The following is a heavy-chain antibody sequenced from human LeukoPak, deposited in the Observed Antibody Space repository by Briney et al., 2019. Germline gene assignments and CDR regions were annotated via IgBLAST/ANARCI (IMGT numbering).Heavy chain of an antibody. CDR1: GGSISSGGYY. CDR3: ATWGIAVAGTFDY. D-gene: IGHD6-19*01. Sequence: SQTLSLTCTVSGGSISSGGYYWTWIRQHPGKGLEWIGHIYYSGSTYYNPSLTSRVAISVDTSKNQFSLKLSSVTAADTAVYYCATWGIAVAGTFDYWGQGTLVTVST. V-gene: IGHV4-31*03. J-gene: IGHJ4*02. CDR2: IYYSGST.